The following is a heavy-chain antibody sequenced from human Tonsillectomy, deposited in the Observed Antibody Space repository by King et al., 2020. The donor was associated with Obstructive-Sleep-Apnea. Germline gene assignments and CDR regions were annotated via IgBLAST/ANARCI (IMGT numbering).Heavy chain of an antibody. J-gene: IGHJ4*02. CDR1: GFTFSNAW. V-gene: IGHV3-15*01. Sequence: VQLVESGGGLVKPGGSLRLSCVVSGFTFSNAWMSWVRQAPGKGLEWVGRIKRKIDGEIPDYAAPVKGRFTISRDDSKNTLYLQMNSLKTEDTAVYYCIRRPDYWGQGTLVIVSS. CDR2: IKRKIDGEIP. CDR3: IRRPDY.